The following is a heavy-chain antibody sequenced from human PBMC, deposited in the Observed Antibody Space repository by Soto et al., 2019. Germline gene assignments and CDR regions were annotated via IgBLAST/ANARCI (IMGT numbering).Heavy chain of an antibody. CDR2: IYYSGST. J-gene: IGHJ3*02. V-gene: IGHV4-39*01. CDR3: ARWEKGRYDYEVVSSHLAAFDS. CDR1: GGSISSSSYY. Sequence: QLQLQESGPGLVKPSETLSLTCTVSGGSISSSSYYWGWIRQPPGKGLEWIGSIYYSGSTYYNPSLKSRVTISVDTSKNQFSLTLSSVTAADTAVYYCARWEKGRYDYEVVSSHLAAFDSWGQGTMVTVSS. D-gene: IGHD3-16*01.